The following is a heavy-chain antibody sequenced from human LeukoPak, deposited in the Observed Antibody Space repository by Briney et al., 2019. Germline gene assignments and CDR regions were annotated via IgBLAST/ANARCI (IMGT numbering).Heavy chain of an antibody. J-gene: IGHJ4*02. CDR1: GFRFSDYS. CDR2: FSGRGSPI. CDR3: VRDHDWAFDY. Sequence: GGSLRLSCEATGFRFSDYSMNWVRQAPGKVLEWLSYFSGRGSPISYADSVKGRFTISRDNARNSLYLQMSSLGPGDTAVYYCVRDHDWAFDYWGQGTLVTVSS. D-gene: IGHD3-9*01. V-gene: IGHV3-48*01.